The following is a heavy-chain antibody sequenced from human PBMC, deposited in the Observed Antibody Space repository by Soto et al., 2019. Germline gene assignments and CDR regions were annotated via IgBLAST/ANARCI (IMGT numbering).Heavy chain of an antibody. CDR1: GYTFTSYY. CDR3: ASSIRGAVAAIG. J-gene: IGHJ4*02. V-gene: IGHV1-46*01. D-gene: IGHD6-19*01. Sequence: QVQLVQSGAEVEKPGASVKVSCKASGYTFTSYYMHWVRQAPGQGLEWMGIINPSGGSTSYAQKLQGRVTMTRDTSTSTVYIELSSMRSEDTAVYYCASSIRGAVAAIGWGQGTLVTVSS. CDR2: INPSGGST.